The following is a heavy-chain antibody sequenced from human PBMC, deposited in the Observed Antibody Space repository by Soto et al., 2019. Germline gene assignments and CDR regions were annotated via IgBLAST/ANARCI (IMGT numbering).Heavy chain of an antibody. CDR2: ISYDGSNK. CDR3: AKGLIAAADLDY. CDR1: GFTFSSYG. J-gene: IGHJ4*02. D-gene: IGHD6-13*01. Sequence: QVQLVESGGGVVQPGRSLRLSCAASGFTFSSYGMHWVRQAPGKGLEWVAVISYDGSNKYYADSVKGRFTISRDNSKNTLYLQMNSLRAEDTAVYYCAKGLIAAADLDYWGQGTLVTVSS. V-gene: IGHV3-30*18.